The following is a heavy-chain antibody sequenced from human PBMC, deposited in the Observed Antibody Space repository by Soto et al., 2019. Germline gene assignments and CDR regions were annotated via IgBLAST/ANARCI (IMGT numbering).Heavy chain of an antibody. CDR1: GGSISNYY. Sequence: QVQLQESGPGLVKPSETLSLTCTVSGGSISNYYWSWVRQSPGKGLEWIGYIFYIGTTNYNPSLKSRVTISLDTSKNHFSLKLRSVTAADTAVYYCVRGGGGYGNGTIDYWGQGTLVTVSS. J-gene: IGHJ4*02. V-gene: IGHV4-59*01. D-gene: IGHD5-18*01. CDR3: VRGGGGYGNGTIDY. CDR2: IFYIGTT.